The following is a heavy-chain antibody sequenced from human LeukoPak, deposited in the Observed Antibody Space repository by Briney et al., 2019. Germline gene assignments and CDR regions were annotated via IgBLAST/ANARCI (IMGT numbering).Heavy chain of an antibody. Sequence: GRSLRLSCEASRFTFRTYAMHWVRQAPGKGLEWVAVISYDGSDKYYADSVKGRFTISRDNSKNTLYLQMNSLRAEDTAVYYCARDQGYDILTGLSEYWGQGTLVTVSS. J-gene: IGHJ4*02. D-gene: IGHD3-9*01. CDR1: RFTFRTYA. V-gene: IGHV3-30*04. CDR2: ISYDGSDK. CDR3: ARDQGYDILTGLSEY.